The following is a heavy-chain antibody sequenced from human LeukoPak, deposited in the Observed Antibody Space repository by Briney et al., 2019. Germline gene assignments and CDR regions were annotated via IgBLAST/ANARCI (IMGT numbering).Heavy chain of an antibody. CDR2: MNPNSGNT. D-gene: IGHD6-19*01. CDR3: ARVDRYSSWGNYLDY. J-gene: IGHJ4*02. CDR1: GYTFTSYD. Sequence: ASVKVSCKASGYTFTSYDINWVRQATGQGLEWMGWMNPNSGNTGYAQKFQGRVTITADESTSTAYMELSSLRSEDTAVYYCARVDRYSSWGNYLDYWGQGTLVTVSS. V-gene: IGHV1-8*03.